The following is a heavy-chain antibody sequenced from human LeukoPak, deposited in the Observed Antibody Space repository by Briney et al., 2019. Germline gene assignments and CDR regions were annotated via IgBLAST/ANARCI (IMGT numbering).Heavy chain of an antibody. CDR1: GFTFSSYA. J-gene: IGHJ4*02. V-gene: IGHV3-23*01. CDR3: ARGNPTYFDY. CDR2: ISVSGSAT. Sequence: GGSLRLSCAASGFTFSSYAMSWIRQAPGKGLEWVSGISVSGSATFYADSVRGRFTISRDNSKNTLYLQMNSLRAEDTAVYYCARGNPTYFDYWGQGTLVTVSS. D-gene: IGHD1-14*01.